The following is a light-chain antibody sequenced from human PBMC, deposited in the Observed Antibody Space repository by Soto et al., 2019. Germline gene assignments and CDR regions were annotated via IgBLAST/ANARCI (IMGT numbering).Light chain of an antibody. CDR2: GNS. CDR1: SSNIGARYD. V-gene: IGLV1-40*01. CDR3: QSYDSRLSVSYV. Sequence: QSVLTQPPSVSGAPGQRVTISCTGSSSNIGARYDVHWYQQLPGTAPKLLIYGNSNRPSGVPDRFSGSKSGTSASLAITGLQAEGEADYYCQSYDSRLSVSYVFGTGTKVTVL. J-gene: IGLJ1*01.